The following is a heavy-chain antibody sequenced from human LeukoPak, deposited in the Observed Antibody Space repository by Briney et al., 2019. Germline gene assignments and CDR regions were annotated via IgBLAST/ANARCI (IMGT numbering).Heavy chain of an antibody. J-gene: IGHJ5*02. V-gene: IGHV1-2*02. Sequence: ASVKVSCKASGYTFTGYYTHWVRQAPGQELEGMGWINPNSGGTNYAQKFQGRVTMTRDTSISTAYMELSRLRSDDTAVYYCARVPPYIVVVPAAMSGFDPWGQGTLVTVSS. CDR3: ARVPPYIVVVPAAMSGFDP. D-gene: IGHD2-2*01. CDR1: GYTFTGYY. CDR2: INPNSGGT.